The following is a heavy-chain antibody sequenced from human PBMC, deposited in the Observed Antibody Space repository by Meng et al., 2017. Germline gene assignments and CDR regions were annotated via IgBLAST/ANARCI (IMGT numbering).Heavy chain of an antibody. J-gene: IGHJ6*02. V-gene: IGHV5-51*01. CDR1: GYSFTSYW. Sequence: GESLKISCKGSGYSFTSYWIAWVRQRPGKGLEWMGIIDPGDSDTRYRPSFQGQFTISADKSISTAYLQWSSLKASDTAMYYCARHRRRDSSSWYGAGYYGMDVWGQGTTVTVSS. CDR3: ARHRRRDSSSWYGAGYYGMDV. D-gene: IGHD6-13*01. CDR2: IDPGDSDT.